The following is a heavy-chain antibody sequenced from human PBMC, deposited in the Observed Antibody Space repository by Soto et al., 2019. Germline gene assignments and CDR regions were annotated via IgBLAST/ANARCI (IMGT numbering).Heavy chain of an antibody. CDR2: INHSGST. D-gene: IGHD1-26*01. Sequence: SETLSLTCAVYGGSFSGYYWSWIRQPPGKGLEWIGEINHSGSTNYNPSLKSRVTISVDTSKNQFSLKLSSVTAADTAVYYCARTFSTTSLSDWGQGTLVTVSS. CDR1: GGSFSGYY. J-gene: IGHJ4*02. V-gene: IGHV4-34*01. CDR3: ARTFSTTSLSD.